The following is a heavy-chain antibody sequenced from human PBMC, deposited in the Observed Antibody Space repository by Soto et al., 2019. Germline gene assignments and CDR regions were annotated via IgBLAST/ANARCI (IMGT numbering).Heavy chain of an antibody. CDR1: GYTFTSYA. CDR2: INPDNGNT. Sequence: ASVKVSCKASGYTFTSYAIHSVRHAPGQMLEWMGWINPDNGNTKSSQKFQDRVTISRDTSASTAYMELTSLRSEDTAVYCCARDTGDGNFDFWGQGTLVTVSS. V-gene: IGHV1-3*01. D-gene: IGHD7-27*01. CDR3: ARDTGDGNFDF. J-gene: IGHJ4*02.